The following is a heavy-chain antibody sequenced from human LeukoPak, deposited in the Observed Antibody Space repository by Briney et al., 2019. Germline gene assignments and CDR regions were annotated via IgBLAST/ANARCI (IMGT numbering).Heavy chain of an antibody. CDR2: ISWNSGSI. J-gene: IGHJ4*02. Sequence: GGSLRLSCAASGFTLDDYAMHWGRQAPGKGLEWVSGISWNSGSIGYADSVKGRFTISRDNAKNSLYLQMNSLRAEDTALYYCAKGVIAAAGTLTPFDYWGQGTLVTVSS. V-gene: IGHV3-9*01. CDR1: GFTLDDYA. CDR3: AKGVIAAAGTLTPFDY. D-gene: IGHD6-13*01.